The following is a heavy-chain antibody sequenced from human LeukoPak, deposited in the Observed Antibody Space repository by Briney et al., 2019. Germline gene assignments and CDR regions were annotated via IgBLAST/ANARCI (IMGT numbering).Heavy chain of an antibody. Sequence: GGSLRLSCAASGFTFSSYSMNWVRQAPGKGLEWVSYISSSSTIYYADSVKGRFTISRDNAKNSLYLQMNSLRAEDTAVYYCARDGLYSSSWPTNIDYWGQGTLVTVSS. CDR3: ARDGLYSSSWPTNIDY. CDR2: ISSSSTI. J-gene: IGHJ4*02. V-gene: IGHV3-48*04. CDR1: GFTFSSYS. D-gene: IGHD6-13*01.